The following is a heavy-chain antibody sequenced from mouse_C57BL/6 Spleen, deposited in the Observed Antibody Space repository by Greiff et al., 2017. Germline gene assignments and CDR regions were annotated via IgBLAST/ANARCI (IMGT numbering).Heavy chain of an antibody. CDR2: IYPGSGST. J-gene: IGHJ2*01. V-gene: IGHV1-55*01. CDR1: GYTFTSYW. CDR3: ARGITTVVAPYFDY. D-gene: IGHD1-1*01. Sequence: QVQLKQPGAELVKPGASVKMSCKASGYTFTSYWITWVKQRPGQGLEWIGDIYPGSGSTNYNEKFKSKATLTVDTSSSTAYMQLSSLTSEDSAVYYCARGITTVVAPYFDYWGQGTTLTVSS.